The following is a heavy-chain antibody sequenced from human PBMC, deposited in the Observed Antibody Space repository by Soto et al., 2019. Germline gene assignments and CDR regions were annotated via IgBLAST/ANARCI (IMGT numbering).Heavy chain of an antibody. CDR2: ISSSSSYI. Sequence: LRLSCAASGFTFSSYSMNWVRQAPGKGLEWVSSISSSSSYIYYADSVKGRFTISRDNAKNSLYLQMNSLRAEDTAVYYCARSPQVAAPNDYWGQGTLVTVSS. CDR3: ARSPQVAAPNDY. D-gene: IGHD6-19*01. V-gene: IGHV3-21*01. CDR1: GFTFSSYS. J-gene: IGHJ4*02.